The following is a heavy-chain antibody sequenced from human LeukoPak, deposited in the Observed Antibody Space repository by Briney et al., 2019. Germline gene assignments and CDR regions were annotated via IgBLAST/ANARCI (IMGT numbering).Heavy chain of an antibody. J-gene: IGHJ4*02. D-gene: IGHD2-2*02. CDR2: INPNSGGT. CDR1: GYTFTGYY. CDR3: ARSQPAAITDPGLDY. Sequence: ASVKVSCKASGYTFTGYYMHWVRQAPGQGLEWMGWINPNSGGTNYAQKFQGRVTMTRDTSISTAYMELSRLRSDDTAVYYCARSQPAAITDPGLDYWGQGTLVTVSS. V-gene: IGHV1-2*02.